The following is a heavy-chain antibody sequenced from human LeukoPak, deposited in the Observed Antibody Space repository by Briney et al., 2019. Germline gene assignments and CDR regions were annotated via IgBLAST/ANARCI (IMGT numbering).Heavy chain of an antibody. CDR3: ARGRYYYGSGSYDY. Sequence: SETLSLTCTVSGYSISSGYYWGWIRQPPGKGLEWIGSIYHSGSTYYNPSLKSRVTISVDTSKNQFSLKLSSVTAADTAVYYCARGRYYYGSGSYDYWGQGTLVTVSS. CDR2: IYHSGST. CDR1: GYSISSGYY. D-gene: IGHD3-10*01. J-gene: IGHJ4*02. V-gene: IGHV4-38-2*02.